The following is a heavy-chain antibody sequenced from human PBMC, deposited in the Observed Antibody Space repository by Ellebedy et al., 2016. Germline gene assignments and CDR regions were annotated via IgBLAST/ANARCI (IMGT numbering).Heavy chain of an antibody. D-gene: IGHD4-17*01. CDR1: GFTFRNFF. Sequence: GGSLRLXXAASGFTFRNFFMSWVRQGPGGGLEWVSTISGGGDSTVYADSVKGRFTISRDNSRNTLYLQMNSLRAEDTAIYYCYYGHYSGSWGQGTLVTVSS. CDR2: ISGGGDST. V-gene: IGHV3-23*01. CDR3: YYGHYSGS. J-gene: IGHJ4*02.